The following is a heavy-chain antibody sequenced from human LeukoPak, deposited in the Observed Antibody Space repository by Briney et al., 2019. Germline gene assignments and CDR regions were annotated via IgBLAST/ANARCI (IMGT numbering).Heavy chain of an antibody. J-gene: IGHJ6*02. V-gene: IGHV1-18*01. CDR2: ISAYNGNT. CDR3: ARDLEVVVVESGYYYYYGMDV. D-gene: IGHD2-15*01. Sequence: ASVKVSCKASGYTFTSYGISWVRQAPGQGLEWMGWISAYNGNTNYAQKLQGRVTMTTDTSTSTAYMELRSLRSDDTAVYYCARDLEVVVVESGYYYYYGMDVWGQGTTVTVSS. CDR1: GYTFTSYG.